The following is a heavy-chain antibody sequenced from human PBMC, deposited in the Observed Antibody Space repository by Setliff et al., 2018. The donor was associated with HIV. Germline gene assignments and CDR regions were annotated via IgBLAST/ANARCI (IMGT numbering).Heavy chain of an antibody. D-gene: IGHD5-18*01. CDR1: GGSFSDNY. J-gene: IGHJ4*02. CDR3: ARDAPWDSYGLDY. V-gene: IGHV4-34*01. CDR2: INHSGRT. Sequence: PSETLSLTCAVYGGSFSDNYWSWVRQSPGKGLEWIGEINHSGRTKYSPSLRSRVSISVDTSKTQFSLKLSSVTAADTAVYYCARDAPWDSYGLDYWGQGTLVTVSS.